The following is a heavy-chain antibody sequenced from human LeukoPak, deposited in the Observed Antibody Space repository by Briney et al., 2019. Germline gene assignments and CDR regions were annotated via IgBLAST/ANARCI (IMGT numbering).Heavy chain of an antibody. CDR2: ISSSGSTI. D-gene: IGHD3-22*01. Sequence: SGGSLILSCTASGLTFGTYEMNWVRQAPGKGLEWVSYISSSGSTIYYADSVKGRFTISRDNAKNSLYLQMNSLRAEDTAVYYCARASKENYDSTGYYFRSGSFGYWGQGTLVTVSP. CDR3: ARASKENYDSTGYYFRSGSFGY. CDR1: GLTFGTYE. J-gene: IGHJ4*02. V-gene: IGHV3-48*03.